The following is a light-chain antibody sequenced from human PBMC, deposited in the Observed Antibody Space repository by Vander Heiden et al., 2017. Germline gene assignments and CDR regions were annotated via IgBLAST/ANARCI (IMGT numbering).Light chain of an antibody. CDR2: DAS. CDR3: QQSFTSPRT. V-gene: IGKV1-39*01. CDR1: ENVFQY. Sequence: DIQMTQSPSPLSASVGDTISITCRTSENVFQYLHWYQQRPGRPPKLLIYDASTLQSGVPTRFSGGGSGTEYTLTVTGLQPEDFATYYCQQSFTSPRTFSPGTKVDV. J-gene: IGKJ3*01.